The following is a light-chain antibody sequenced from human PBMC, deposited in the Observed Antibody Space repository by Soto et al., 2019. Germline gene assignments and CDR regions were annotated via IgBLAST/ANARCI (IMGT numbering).Light chain of an antibody. V-gene: IGKV1-39*01. CDR2: GAS. CDR1: QPISNY. Sequence: DIQITQSPSSLSASVGDRVTITCRASQPISNYLNWYQQKAGEAPKVLIFGASSLQTGVPSKFSGSGYGTDFTLIINNLHPDDFATYYCQQTHAVPLTFGQGTRLEIK. CDR3: QQTHAVPLT. J-gene: IGKJ5*01.